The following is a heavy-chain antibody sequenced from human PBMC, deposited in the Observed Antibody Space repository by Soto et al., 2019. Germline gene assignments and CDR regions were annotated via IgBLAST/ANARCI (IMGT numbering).Heavy chain of an antibody. CDR3: ARGGGWLQFSLGPGGYYFDY. Sequence: QVQLVQSGAEVKKPGASVKVSYKASGYTFTSYYMHWVRQAPGQGLEWMGIINPSGGSTSYAQKFQGRVTMTRDTSTSTVYMELSSLRSEDTAVYYCARGGGWLQFSLGPGGYYFDYWGQGTLVTVSS. CDR2: INPSGGST. D-gene: IGHD5-12*01. J-gene: IGHJ4*02. CDR1: GYTFTSYY. V-gene: IGHV1-46*01.